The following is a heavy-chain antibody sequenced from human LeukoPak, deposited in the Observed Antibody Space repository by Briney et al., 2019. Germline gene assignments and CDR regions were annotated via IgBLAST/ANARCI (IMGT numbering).Heavy chain of an antibody. J-gene: IGHJ4*02. CDR1: GFTFSSFW. CDR3: ARGVTGATLFDY. CDR2: INSDGSIT. V-gene: IGHV3-74*01. D-gene: IGHD1-14*01. Sequence: GGSLRLSCAASGFTFSSFWMHWVRQAPGKGLVWVSRINSDGSITTYADSVKGRFTISRDNAKNTLYLQMNSLRAEDTPVYFCARGVTGATLFDYWGQGTLVTVSS.